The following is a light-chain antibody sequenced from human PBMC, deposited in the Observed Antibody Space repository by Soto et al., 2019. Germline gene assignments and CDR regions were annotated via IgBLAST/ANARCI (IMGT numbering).Light chain of an antibody. CDR2: DAS. CDR3: QQYDNPPYN. CDR1: QDISNY. V-gene: IGKV1-33*01. Sequence: DIQMTQSPSSLSASVGDRVTITCQASQDISNYLNWYQQKAGKAPKLLIYDASNLETGVPSRFNGSGSGTDFTFTISSLQPEDIATYYCQQYDNPPYNFGQGTKAEIK. J-gene: IGKJ2*01.